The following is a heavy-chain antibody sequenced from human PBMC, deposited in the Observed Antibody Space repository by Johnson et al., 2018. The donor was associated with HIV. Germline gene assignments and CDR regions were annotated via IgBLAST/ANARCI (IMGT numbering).Heavy chain of an antibody. CDR1: GFTFDDYG. V-gene: IGHV3-30*03. CDR2: ISYDGSNK. D-gene: IGHD1-1*01. J-gene: IGHJ3*02. CDR3: AREELEPDVFDI. Sequence: QVQLVESGGGVVRPGGSLRLSCAASGFTFDDYGMSWVRQAPGKGLEWVAFISYDGSNKYYADSVKGRFTISRDNSKNTLYLQMNSLRAEDTAVYYCAREELEPDVFDIWGQGTMVTVSS.